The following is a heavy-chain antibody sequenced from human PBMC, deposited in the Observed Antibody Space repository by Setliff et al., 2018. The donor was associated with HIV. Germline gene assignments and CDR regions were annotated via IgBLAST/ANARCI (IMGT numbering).Heavy chain of an antibody. CDR1: GYSINSGYY. J-gene: IGHJ4*02. Sequence: SETLSLTCAVSGYSINSGYYWGWIRQPPGKGLQWIASIYHGGSTYYNPSLRSRVTISVDTSKNLFSLKLDFVTAADTAVYYCARRADYDGSGSPFDYWARERWSPSPQ. CDR2: IYHGGST. D-gene: IGHD3-10*01. CDR3: ARRADYDGSGSPFDY. V-gene: IGHV4-38-2*01.